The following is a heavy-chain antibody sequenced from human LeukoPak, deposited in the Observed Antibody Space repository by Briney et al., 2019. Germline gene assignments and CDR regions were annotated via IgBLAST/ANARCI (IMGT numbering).Heavy chain of an antibody. V-gene: IGHV3-21*01. CDR1: GFTFSSYS. CDR3: ARAIYCSGGSCYLYYFDY. D-gene: IGHD2-15*01. CDR2: ISSSSYI. J-gene: IGHJ4*02. Sequence: GGSLRLSCAASGFTFSSYSMNWVRQAPGKGLEWVSSISSSSYIYYADSVKGRFTISRDNAKNSLYLQMNSLRAEDTAVYYCARAIYCSGGSCYLYYFDYWGQGTLVTVSS.